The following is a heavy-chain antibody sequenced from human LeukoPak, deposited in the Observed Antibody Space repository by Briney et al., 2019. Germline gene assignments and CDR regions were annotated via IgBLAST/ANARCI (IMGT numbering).Heavy chain of an antibody. CDR3: ARGGSQFGELRFRRRNWFDP. CDR1: GGSFSGYY. Sequence: SETLSLTCAVYGGSFSGYYWSWIRQPPGKGLEWIGEINDSRRTHYNPSLKSRVTISVDTSKNQFSLKLTSVTAADTAVYYCARGGSQFGELRFRRRNWFDPWGQGTLVTVSS. J-gene: IGHJ5*02. CDR2: INDSRRT. V-gene: IGHV4-34*01. D-gene: IGHD3-10*01.